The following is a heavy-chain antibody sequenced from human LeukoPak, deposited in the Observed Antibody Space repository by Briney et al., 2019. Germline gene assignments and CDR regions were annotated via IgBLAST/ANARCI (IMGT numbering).Heavy chain of an antibody. CDR1: GGSFSGYY. CDR2: IYYSRP. J-gene: IGHJ4*02. V-gene: IGHV4-59*01. D-gene: IGHD6-13*01. Sequence: SETLSLTCAVYGGSFSGYYWSWIRQPPGKGLEWIGYIYYSRPTYNPSLRSRVTISVDTSKNQISLKLNSVTAADTAVYYCARDVPVGYWGQGALVTVSS. CDR3: ARDVPVGY.